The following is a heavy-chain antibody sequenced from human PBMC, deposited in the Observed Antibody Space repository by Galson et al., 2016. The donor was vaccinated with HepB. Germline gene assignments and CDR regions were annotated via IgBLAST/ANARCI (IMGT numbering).Heavy chain of an antibody. Sequence: SVKVSCKASGYTFTRFAVHWVRQAPGQKLEWMGWINAANGNTKYSQKFQGRVTITRDISASTVEMHLSSLTSEDAALYYCARVYDMLTGIDYWGQGTLVTVSS. V-gene: IGHV1-3*01. CDR2: INAANGNT. J-gene: IGHJ4*02. CDR3: ARVYDMLTGIDY. CDR1: GYTFTRFA. D-gene: IGHD3-9*01.